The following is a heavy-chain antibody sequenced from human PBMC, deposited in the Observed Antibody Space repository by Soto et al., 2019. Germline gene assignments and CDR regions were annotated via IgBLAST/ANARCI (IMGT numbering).Heavy chain of an antibody. D-gene: IGHD2-2*01. V-gene: IGHV1-18*01. Sequence: ASVKVSCKASGYTFTSYGISWVRQAPGQGLEWMGWISAYNGNTNYAQKLQGRVAISLDTSKNQFSLRLTSVTAADTAVYFCARVRTEYAGLDYWGQGTLVTVSS. CDR2: ISAYNGNT. J-gene: IGHJ4*02. CDR1: GYTFTSYG. CDR3: ARVRTEYAGLDY.